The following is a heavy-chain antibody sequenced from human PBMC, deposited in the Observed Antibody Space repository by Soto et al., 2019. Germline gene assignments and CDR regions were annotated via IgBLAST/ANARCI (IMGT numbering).Heavy chain of an antibody. V-gene: IGHV4-39*01. D-gene: IGHD6-19*01. CDR1: GGSISSSSYY. Sequence: SETLSLTCAVSGGSISSSSYYWGWIRQPPGKGLEWIGSIYYSGSTYYNPSLKSRVTISVDTSKNQFSLKLSSVTAADTAVYYCAKACRGCTAVLFDYWGQGTLVTVSS. J-gene: IGHJ4*02. CDR2: IYYSGST. CDR3: AKACRGCTAVLFDY.